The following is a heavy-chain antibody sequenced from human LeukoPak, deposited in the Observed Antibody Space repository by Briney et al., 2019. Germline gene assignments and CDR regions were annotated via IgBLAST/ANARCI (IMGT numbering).Heavy chain of an antibody. CDR3: AKDWGGSYYANPFDL. J-gene: IGHJ3*01. V-gene: IGHV3-23*01. Sequence: SGSGDTSYFADSVKGRFSISRDNSKNTLYLQMDSLRAEDTALYYCAKDWGGSYYANPFDLWGQGIMVSVSS. D-gene: IGHD1-26*01. CDR2: SGSGDTS.